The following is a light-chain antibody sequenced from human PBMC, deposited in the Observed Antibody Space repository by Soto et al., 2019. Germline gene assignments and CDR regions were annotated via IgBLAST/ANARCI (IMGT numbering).Light chain of an antibody. Sequence: DIQMTQSPSSLSASVGDRVTITCRASQGISNYLAWYQQQPGKVPKLLIYGASTLQSGVPSRFTGSGSGTDFTLTINGLEPEDVATYYCQKYNSAPFTFGPGTKVDIK. J-gene: IGKJ3*01. V-gene: IGKV1-27*01. CDR1: QGISNY. CDR2: GAS. CDR3: QKYNSAPFT.